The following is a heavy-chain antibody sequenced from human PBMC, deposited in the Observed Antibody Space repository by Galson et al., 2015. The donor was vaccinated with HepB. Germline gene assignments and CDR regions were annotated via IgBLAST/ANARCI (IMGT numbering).Heavy chain of an antibody. CDR3: ARDHNWAVDY. CDR1: GFTFSSYS. CDR2: IGGGGNNI. D-gene: IGHD1-20*01. Sequence: SLRLSCAASGFTFSSYSMNWVRQAPGKGLEWVSYIGGGGNNIEYADSVKGRFTISRDSAKNSLYLQMSSLRAEDTAIYYCARDHNWAVDYWGQGTLVTVSS. V-gene: IGHV3-48*01. J-gene: IGHJ4*02.